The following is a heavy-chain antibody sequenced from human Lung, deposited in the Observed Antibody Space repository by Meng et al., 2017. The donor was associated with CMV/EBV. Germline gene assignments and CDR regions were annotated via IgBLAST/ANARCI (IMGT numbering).Heavy chain of an antibody. Sequence: SXTXSLXCIVSGGAVSDGNYHWNWVRQPPGKGLEWIGQTWSGRGTYYSPSLESRLTISVDTSKNQFSLHLTSVTAADTAIYYCATLIAGYGGRGSWGQGTLVTVSS. CDR2: TWSGRGT. D-gene: IGHD5-12*01. CDR3: ATLIAGYGGRGS. CDR1: GGAVSDGNYH. J-gene: IGHJ4*02. V-gene: IGHV4-61*01.